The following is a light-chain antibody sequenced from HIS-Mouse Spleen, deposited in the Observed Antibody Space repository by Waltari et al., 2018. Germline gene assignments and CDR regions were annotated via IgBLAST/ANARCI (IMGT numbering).Light chain of an antibody. CDR3: MQALQTPYT. J-gene: IGKJ2*01. CDR1: QGLLHSNGYNY. CDR2: LGS. Sequence: DIVMTQSPLSLPVTPGEPASISCRSSQGLLHSNGYNYLDWYLPKPGQSPQLLIYLGSNRASGVPDRFSGSGSGTDFTLKISRVEAEDVGVYYCMQALQTPYTFGQGTKLEIK. V-gene: IGKV2-28*01.